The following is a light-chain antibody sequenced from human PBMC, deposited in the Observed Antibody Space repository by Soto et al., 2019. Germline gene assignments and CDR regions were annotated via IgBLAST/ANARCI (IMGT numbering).Light chain of an antibody. CDR2: KAS. CDR3: QQRFDWPKIT. J-gene: IGKJ5*01. CDR1: QTISSW. V-gene: IGKV1-5*03. Sequence: DIQMTQSPSTLSGSVGDRVTITCRASQTISSWLAWYQQKPGKAPKLLIYKASTLKSGVPSRFSGSGSGTEFTLTISSLEPEDFGVFYCQQRFDWPKITFGQGTRLEIK.